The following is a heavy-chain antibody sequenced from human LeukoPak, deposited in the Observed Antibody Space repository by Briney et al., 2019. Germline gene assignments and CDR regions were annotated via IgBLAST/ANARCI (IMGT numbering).Heavy chain of an antibody. CDR1: GGSISSHY. Sequence: SETLSLTCTVSGGSISSHYWSWIRQPPGKGLEWIGYIYYSGSTNYNPSLKSRVTISVDTSKNQSSLKLSSVTAADTAVYYCASCNYGDYIFDYWGQGALVTVSS. CDR2: IYYSGST. CDR3: ASCNYGDYIFDY. D-gene: IGHD4-17*01. V-gene: IGHV4-59*11. J-gene: IGHJ4*02.